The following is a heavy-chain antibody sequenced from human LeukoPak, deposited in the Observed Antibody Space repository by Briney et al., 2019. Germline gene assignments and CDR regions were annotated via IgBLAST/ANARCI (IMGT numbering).Heavy chain of an antibody. Sequence: PSETLSLTCTVSGDSISNSFWWSWVRQPPGKGLDWIGEISHTGSTKYNPSLKNRVTLSRDSSKNQFSLKLNSVIAADTATYYCTRSAGWWSLDYWGQGALVTVSS. D-gene: IGHD2-8*02. CDR2: ISHTGST. V-gene: IGHV4-4*02. CDR1: GDSISNSFW. CDR3: TRSAGWWSLDY. J-gene: IGHJ4*02.